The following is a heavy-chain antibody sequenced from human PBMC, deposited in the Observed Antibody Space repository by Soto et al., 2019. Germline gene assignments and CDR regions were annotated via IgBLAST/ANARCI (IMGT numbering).Heavy chain of an antibody. CDR3: ARMEKLYCSGGSCYYYYYGMDV. Sequence: PGESLKISCKGSGYSFTSYWISWVRQMPGKGLEWMGRIDPSDSYTNYSPSFKGHVTISADKSISTAYLQWSSLKASDTAMYYCARMEKLYCSGGSCYYYYYGMDVWGQGTTVTVSS. V-gene: IGHV5-10-1*01. CDR1: GYSFTSYW. CDR2: IDPSDSYT. D-gene: IGHD2-15*01. J-gene: IGHJ6*02.